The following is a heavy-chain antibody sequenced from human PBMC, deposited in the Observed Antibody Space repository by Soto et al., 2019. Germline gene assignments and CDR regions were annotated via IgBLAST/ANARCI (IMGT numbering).Heavy chain of an antibody. CDR1: GGSISSYY. CDR2: IYYSGST. D-gene: IGHD4-17*01. V-gene: IGHV4-59*01. J-gene: IGHJ4*02. Sequence: PSETLSLTCTVSGGSISSYYWSWIRQPPGKGLEWIGYIYYSGSTNYNPSLKSRVTISVDTSKNQFSLKLSSVTAADTAVYYGARSYDYGSYYFDFWGQRTLVTVSS. CDR3: ARSYDYGSYYFDF.